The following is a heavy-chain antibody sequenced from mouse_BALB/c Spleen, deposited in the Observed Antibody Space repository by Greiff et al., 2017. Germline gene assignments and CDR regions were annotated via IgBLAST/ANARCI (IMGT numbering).Heavy chain of an antibody. CDR1: GYTFTSYW. CDR2: INPSTGYT. J-gene: IGHJ4*01. CDR3: TSHRYDSYAMDY. V-gene: IGHV1-7*01. Sequence: VQLQQSGAELAKPGASVKMSCKASGYTFTSYWMHWVKQRPGQGLEWIGYINPSTGYTEYNQKFKDKATLTADKSSSTAYMQLSSLTSEDSAVYYCTSHRYDSYAMDYWGQGTSVTVSS. D-gene: IGHD2-14*01.